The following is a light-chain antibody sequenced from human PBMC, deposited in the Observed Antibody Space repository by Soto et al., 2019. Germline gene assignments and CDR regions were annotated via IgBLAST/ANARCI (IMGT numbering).Light chain of an antibody. V-gene: IGKV3-20*01. CDR1: QSISSSY. Sequence: ETVLTRSPGTLSLSPGERATLSCRASQSISSSYLAWYQQKAGQAPRLLIYGASSRSTGIPDRFSGSGSGTDFTLTISRLEPEDFAVYYCQQYNSSPFTFGPGTKVDVK. CDR3: QQYNSSPFT. CDR2: GAS. J-gene: IGKJ3*01.